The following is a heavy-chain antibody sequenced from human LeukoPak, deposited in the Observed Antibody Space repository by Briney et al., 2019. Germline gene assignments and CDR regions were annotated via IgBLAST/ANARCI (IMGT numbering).Heavy chain of an antibody. CDR3: ARDGGNYYDSSGQGGWFDP. CDR2: IYSDGIST. D-gene: IGHD3-22*01. V-gene: IGHV3-74*01. J-gene: IGHJ5*02. Sequence: GGSLRLSCAASGFTFSSYWMHWVRQAPGKGLVWVSRIYSDGISTSYADSVKGRFTISRDIAKNTLYLQMNSLRVEDTAVYYCARDGGNYYDSSGQGGWFDPWGQGTLVTVSS. CDR1: GFTFSSYW.